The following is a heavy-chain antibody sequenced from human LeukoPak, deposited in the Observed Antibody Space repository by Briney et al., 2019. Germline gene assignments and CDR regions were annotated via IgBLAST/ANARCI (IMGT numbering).Heavy chain of an antibody. Sequence: GGSLRLFCAASGFTFSSYAMSWVRQAPGKGLEWVSAISGSGGSTYYADSVKGRFTISRGNSKNTLYLQMNSLRAEDTAVYYCAKDPPGEDYGYVWGSYPDYWGQGTLVTVSS. CDR2: ISGSGGST. V-gene: IGHV3-23*01. D-gene: IGHD3-16*02. CDR3: AKDPPGEDYGYVWGSYPDY. J-gene: IGHJ4*02. CDR1: GFTFSSYA.